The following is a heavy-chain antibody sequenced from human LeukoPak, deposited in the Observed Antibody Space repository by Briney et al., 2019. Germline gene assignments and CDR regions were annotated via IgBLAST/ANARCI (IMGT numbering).Heavy chain of an antibody. J-gene: IGHJ4*02. D-gene: IGHD3-3*01. Sequence: GASLQISCKVSGYSFTNYWIGWVRQLPGKGLEWVAIIYPGDSDSRYSPSFQGQVTISVDKSISTVYLQWSSLKASDTAMYYCARTAGGYNFWSGSDYWGQGTLVTVSS. CDR2: IYPGDSDS. V-gene: IGHV5-51*01. CDR1: GYSFTNYW. CDR3: ARTAGGYNFWSGSDY.